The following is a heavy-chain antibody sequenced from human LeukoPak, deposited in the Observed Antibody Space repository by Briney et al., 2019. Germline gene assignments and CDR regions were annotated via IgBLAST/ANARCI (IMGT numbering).Heavy chain of an antibody. CDR2: IGGDGIA. CDR3: AKDRANWAIDD. CDR1: GFTFTDHP. J-gene: IGHJ4*02. V-gene: IGHV3-69-1*01. D-gene: IGHD3-16*01. Sequence: GESLRLSCVASGFTFTDHPMNWVRQAPGKGLEWISYIGGDGIAFYADSVKGRFTASKDDARKSMYLQMNSQRVEDTAVYYCAKDRANWAIDDWGQGTQVTVSS.